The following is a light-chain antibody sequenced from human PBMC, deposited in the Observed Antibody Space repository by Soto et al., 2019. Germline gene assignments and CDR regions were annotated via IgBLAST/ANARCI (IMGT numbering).Light chain of an antibody. Sequence: DIVMTQSPDSLAVSLGERATINCKSSQSVLYSSNNKDYLAWYQHKPGQPPKLLIYWASTRESGVPDRFSGSGSGTDFTLTISSLQAEDVAVYYCQQYYSTPHTFGQGTKVEIK. CDR2: WAS. V-gene: IGKV4-1*01. CDR1: QSVLYSSNNKDY. J-gene: IGKJ2*01. CDR3: QQYYSTPHT.